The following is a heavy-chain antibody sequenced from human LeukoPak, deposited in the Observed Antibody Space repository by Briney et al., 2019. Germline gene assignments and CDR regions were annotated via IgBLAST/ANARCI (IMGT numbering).Heavy chain of an antibody. CDR2: IYYSGST. D-gene: IGHD3-10*01. J-gene: IGHJ4*02. CDR1: GGSISSGDYY. CDR3: AGDYGSGSYRFDH. Sequence: PSQTLSLTCTVSGGSISSGDYYWSWIRQPPGKGLEWIGYIYYSGSTYYNPSLKSRVTISVDTSKNQFSLNLNSVTAADTAVYYCAGDYGSGSYRFDHWGQGTLVTVSS. V-gene: IGHV4-30-4*08.